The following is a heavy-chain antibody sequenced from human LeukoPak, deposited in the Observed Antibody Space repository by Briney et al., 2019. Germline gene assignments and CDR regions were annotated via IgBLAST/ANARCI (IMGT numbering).Heavy chain of an antibody. J-gene: IGHJ4*02. CDR3: VKDPTGGYGDRRYFDY. Sequence: PGGSLRLSCSASGFTFSGFAMHWVRQAPGKGLEYVSVLSSNGGSTYYADSVKGRFTISRDNSKNTLYLQMSSLRSEDTAVYYCVKDPTGGYGDRRYFDYWGQGTLVTVSS. CDR1: GFTFSGFA. V-gene: IGHV3-64D*06. CDR2: LSSNGGST. D-gene: IGHD4-17*01.